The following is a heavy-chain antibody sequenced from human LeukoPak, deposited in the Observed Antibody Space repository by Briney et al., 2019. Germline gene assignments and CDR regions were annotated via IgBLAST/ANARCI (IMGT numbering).Heavy chain of an antibody. CDR1: GFTFSSYS. CDR3: ARVRGYSGYDVDY. D-gene: IGHD5-12*01. Sequence: GGSLRLSCAASGFTFSSYSMNWVRQAPGKGLEWVSSISSSSSYIYYADSVKGRFTISRDNAKNSLYLQMNSLRAEDTAVYYCARVRGYSGYDVDYWGQGTLVTVSS. V-gene: IGHV3-21*01. J-gene: IGHJ4*02. CDR2: ISSSSSYI.